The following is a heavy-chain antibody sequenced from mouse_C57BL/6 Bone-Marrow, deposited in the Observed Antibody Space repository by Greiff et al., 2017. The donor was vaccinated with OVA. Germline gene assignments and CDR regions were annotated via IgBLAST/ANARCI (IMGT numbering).Heavy chain of an antibody. D-gene: IGHD1-1*01. Sequence: EVKLQESGPGLVKPSQSLSLTCSVTGYSITSGYYWNWIRQFPGNKLEWMGYISYDGSNNYNPSLKNRISITRDTSKNQFFLKLNSVTTEDTATYYCARDRYSWFAYWGQGTLVTVSA. CDR2: ISYDGSN. J-gene: IGHJ3*01. CDR3: ARDRYSWFAY. V-gene: IGHV3-6*01. CDR1: GYSITSGYY.